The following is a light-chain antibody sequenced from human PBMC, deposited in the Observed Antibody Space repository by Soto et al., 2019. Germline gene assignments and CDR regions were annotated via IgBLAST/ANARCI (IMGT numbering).Light chain of an antibody. Sequence: DIQMTQSPSTLSASVGDRVTITCRASQFISTWLAWYQQKPGKAPKLLIYKASSLESGVPSRFSGSGSGTEFTLTISSLQPDDFATYFCQHYSDYSPRTFGQGTKVAIK. V-gene: IGKV1-5*03. J-gene: IGKJ1*01. CDR2: KAS. CDR3: QHYSDYSPRT. CDR1: QFISTW.